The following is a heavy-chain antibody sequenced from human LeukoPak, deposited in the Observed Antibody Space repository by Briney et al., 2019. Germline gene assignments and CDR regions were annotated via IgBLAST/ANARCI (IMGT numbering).Heavy chain of an antibody. CDR2: INAGNGNT. J-gene: IGHJ6*04. Sequence: ASVKVSCKASGYTFTSYAMHWVRQAPGQRLEWMGWINAGNGNTKYSQKFQGRVTITRDTSASTAYMEPSSLRSEDTAVYYCARNAVPDRPFSGMDVWGKGTTVTVSS. V-gene: IGHV1-3*01. D-gene: IGHD2-2*01. CDR1: GYTFTSYA. CDR3: ARNAVPDRPFSGMDV.